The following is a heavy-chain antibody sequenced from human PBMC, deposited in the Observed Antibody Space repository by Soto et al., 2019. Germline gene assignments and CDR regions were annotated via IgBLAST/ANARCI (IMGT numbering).Heavy chain of an antibody. CDR1: GFTFSSYG. CDR3: AKRRQLGDYYYYGMDV. V-gene: IGHV3-30*18. J-gene: IGHJ6*02. Sequence: QVHLVESGGGVVQPGKSLRLSCADSGFTFSSYGMHWVRQAPGMRLEWVAIISYDGSNQYYADSVKGRFTISRHNSKNTLYLQMSSLRAEDTAVYYCAKRRQLGDYYYYGMDVWGQGTTVTVSS. CDR2: ISYDGSNQ. D-gene: IGHD3-10*01.